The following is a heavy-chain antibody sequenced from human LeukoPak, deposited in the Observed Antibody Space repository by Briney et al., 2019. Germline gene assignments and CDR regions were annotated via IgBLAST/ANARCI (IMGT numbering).Heavy chain of an antibody. CDR1: GLTVTNYR. CDR3: ARDLGHGQDFDY. J-gene: IGHJ4*02. Sequence: GGSLRLSCAASGLTVTNYRMNWFRQAPGKGLEWVSSISESGDRLYEDSVKGRFTIYRDNAKSSLYLQMNSLRAADTAMYYCARDLGHGQDFDYWGQGTRVTVSS. CDR2: ISESGDR. V-gene: IGHV3-21*06.